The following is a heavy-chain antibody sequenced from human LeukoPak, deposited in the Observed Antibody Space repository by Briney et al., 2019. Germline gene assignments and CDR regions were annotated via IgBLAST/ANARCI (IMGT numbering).Heavy chain of an antibody. CDR2: ITSSSSTI. Sequence: PGGSLRLSCAASGFTFSSYSMNWVRQAPGKRREWVSYITSSSSTIYYADSVKGRFTISRDNAKNSLYLQMNSLRAEDTAVYYCAIYTYYDSSGSNKREDYWGQGTLVTVSS. D-gene: IGHD3-22*01. J-gene: IGHJ4*02. CDR3: AIYTYYDSSGSNKREDY. V-gene: IGHV3-48*01. CDR1: GFTFSSYS.